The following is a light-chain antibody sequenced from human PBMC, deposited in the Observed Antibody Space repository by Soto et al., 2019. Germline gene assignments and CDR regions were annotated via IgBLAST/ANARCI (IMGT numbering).Light chain of an antibody. CDR3: SSYTTSYAVV. CDR1: SSDIGASNS. V-gene: IGLV2-14*01. CDR2: DVT. Sequence: QSVLTQPASVSGSPGQSITISCTGTSSDIGASNSVSWYQQHPGKVPELIIYDVTNRPSGVSHRFSGSKSGSTASLTISGLQAEDEADYYCSSYTTSYAVVFGGGTQLTVL. J-gene: IGLJ2*01.